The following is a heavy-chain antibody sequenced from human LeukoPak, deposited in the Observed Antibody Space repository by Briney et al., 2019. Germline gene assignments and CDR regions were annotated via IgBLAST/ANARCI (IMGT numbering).Heavy chain of an antibody. CDR1: GGSISSSSYY. Sequence: SETLSLTCTVSGGSISSSSYYWGWIRQPPGKGRGWIGSIYYSGSTYYNPSLKSRVTISVDTSKNQFSLKLSSVTAADTAVYYCARQAPPSGFRLGELSLPFGYWGQGTLVTVSS. CDR3: ARQAPPSGFRLGELSLPFGY. J-gene: IGHJ4*02. V-gene: IGHV4-39*01. D-gene: IGHD3-16*02. CDR2: IYYSGST.